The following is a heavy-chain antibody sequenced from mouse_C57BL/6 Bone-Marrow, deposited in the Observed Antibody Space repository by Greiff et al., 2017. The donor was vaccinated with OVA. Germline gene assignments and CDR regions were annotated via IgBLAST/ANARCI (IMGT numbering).Heavy chain of an antibody. D-gene: IGHD1-1*01. CDR1: GFSLTSYA. V-gene: IGHV2-9-1*01. J-gene: IGHJ3*01. CDR3: ARNAYYYGSSSFAY. CDR2: IWTGGGT. Sequence: VKLMESGPGLVAPSQSLSITCTVSGFSLTSYAISWVRQPPGKGLEWLGVIWTGGGTNYNSALKSRLSISKDNSKSQVFLKMNSLQTDDTARYYCARNAYYYGSSSFAYWGQGTLVTVSA.